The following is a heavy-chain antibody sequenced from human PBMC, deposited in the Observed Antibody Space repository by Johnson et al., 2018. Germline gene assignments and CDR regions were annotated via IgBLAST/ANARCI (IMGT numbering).Heavy chain of an antibody. D-gene: IGHD2-2*01. J-gene: IGHJ3*02. CDR3: AFRYCSSTSCYYPGAFDI. Sequence: QLVESGAEVKKPGXSVKVSCXASGYTFTSYDINWVRQATGQGLEWMRWMNPNSDNTGYAQKFQGRVTITADESTSTAYMELSSLRSEDTAVYYCAFRYCSSTSCYYPGAFDIWGQGTMVTVSS. V-gene: IGHV1-8*01. CDR2: MNPNSDNT. CDR1: GYTFTSYD.